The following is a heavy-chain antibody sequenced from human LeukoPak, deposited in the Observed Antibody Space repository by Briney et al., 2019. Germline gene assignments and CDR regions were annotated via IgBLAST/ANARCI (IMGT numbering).Heavy chain of an antibody. V-gene: IGHV1-2*04. CDR3: AVDFTYYYDSSGYLRDY. CDR1: GYTFTGYY. Sequence: ASVKVSCKASGYTFTGYYMHWVRQAPGQGLEWMGWINPNSGGTNYAQKFQGWVTMTRDTSISTAYMELSRLRSDDTAVYYCAVDFTYYYDSSGYLRDYWGQGTLVTVSS. J-gene: IGHJ4*02. D-gene: IGHD3-22*01. CDR2: INPNSGGT.